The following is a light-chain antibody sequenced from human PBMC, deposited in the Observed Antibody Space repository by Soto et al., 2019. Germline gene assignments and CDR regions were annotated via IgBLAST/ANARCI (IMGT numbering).Light chain of an antibody. CDR2: WAS. V-gene: IGKV4-1*01. J-gene: IGKJ1*01. CDR3: QQFYTTPT. CDR1: QSILHSPNNKDA. Sequence: DIVMTPSPDSLAVSLGERATINCKSSQSILHSPNNKDALTWYQQKPGQPPKLLINWASTRESGVPDRFSGAGYGTDFTLTISSLQAEDVAVYYCQQFYTTPTFGQGTRVEIK.